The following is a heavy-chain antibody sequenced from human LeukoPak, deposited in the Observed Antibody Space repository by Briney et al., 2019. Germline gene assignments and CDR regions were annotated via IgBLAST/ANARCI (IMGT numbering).Heavy chain of an antibody. CDR2: ISGSGTTI. D-gene: IGHD4-17*01. J-gene: IGHJ4*02. V-gene: IGHV3-48*03. CDR1: GFTFSRYE. Sequence: GGSLRLSCAASGFTFSRYEMNWVRQASGKGLEWVSYISGSGTTIYYADSVKGRFTISRDNAKNSLYLQMNSLRAEDTAVYYCAGGATVTDYWGQGTLVTVSS. CDR3: AGGATVTDY.